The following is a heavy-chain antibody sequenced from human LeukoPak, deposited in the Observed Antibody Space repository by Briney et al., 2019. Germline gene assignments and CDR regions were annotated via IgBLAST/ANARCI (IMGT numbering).Heavy chain of an antibody. CDR3: ARAEGVTMVRGVIDAFDI. V-gene: IGHV4-39*07. J-gene: IGHJ3*02. CDR1: GGSISSSTYY. D-gene: IGHD3-10*01. Sequence: SETLSLTCTVSGGSISSSTYYWGWIRQPPGKGLEWIGTIYYSGSTYYNPSLKSRVTISVDTSKNQFSLKLSSVTAADTAVYYCARAEGVTMVRGVIDAFDIWGQGTMVTVSS. CDR2: IYYSGST.